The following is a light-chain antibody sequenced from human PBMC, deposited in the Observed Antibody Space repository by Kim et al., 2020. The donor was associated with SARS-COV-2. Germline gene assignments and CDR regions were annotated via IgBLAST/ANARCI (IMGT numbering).Light chain of an antibody. CDR3: QQRRNWPIT. Sequence: EIVLTQSPATLSLSPGERATLSCGASQSVSNYLAWYQQKPGQAPRLLIYDASNRATGIPARFSGSGSGTDFTLTISNLEPEDFAVYYCQQRRNWPITFGQGTRLEIK. CDR1: QSVSNY. J-gene: IGKJ5*01. V-gene: IGKV3-11*01. CDR2: DAS.